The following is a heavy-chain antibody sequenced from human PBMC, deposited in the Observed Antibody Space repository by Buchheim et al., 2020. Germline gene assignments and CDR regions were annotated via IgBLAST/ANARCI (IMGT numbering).Heavy chain of an antibody. CDR3: ARDFLSTTVDY. V-gene: IGHV3-30-3*01. CDR1: GFTFSSYA. CDR2: ISYDGGNK. D-gene: IGHD4-17*01. Sequence: QVQLVESGGGLVQPGRSLRLSCAASGFTFSSYAMHWVRQAQGKGLEWVAVISYDGGNKYYANSVKGRFTISRDNSKNTRYLQMNSLRAEDTAVYYCARDFLSTTVDYWGQGTL. J-gene: IGHJ4*02.